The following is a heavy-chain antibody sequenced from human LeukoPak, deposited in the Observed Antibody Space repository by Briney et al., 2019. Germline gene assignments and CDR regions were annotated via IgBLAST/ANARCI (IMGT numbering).Heavy chain of an antibody. D-gene: IGHD5-18*01. V-gene: IGHV1-18*01. Sequence: ASVKVSCKASGYTFTSYGISWVRQAPGQGPEWMGWISAYNGNTNYAQKRQGRVTMTTDTSTSTAYMELRSLRSDDTAVYYCARDRRGGYSYGYDYFDYWGQGTLVTVSS. CDR2: ISAYNGNT. CDR3: ARDRRGGYSYGYDYFDY. CDR1: GYTFTSYG. J-gene: IGHJ4*02.